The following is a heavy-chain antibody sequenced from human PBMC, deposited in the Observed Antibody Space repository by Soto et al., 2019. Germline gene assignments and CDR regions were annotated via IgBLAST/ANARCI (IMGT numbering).Heavy chain of an antibody. Sequence: SGGSLRLSCAASGFTFSSYGMHWVRQAPGKGLEWVAVISYDGSNKYYADSVKGRFTISRDNSKNTLYLQMNSLRAEDTAVYYCAKAPPDYYDSSGYYHPTYYFDYWGQGTLVTAPQ. V-gene: IGHV3-30*18. CDR2: ISYDGSNK. D-gene: IGHD3-22*01. J-gene: IGHJ4*02. CDR3: AKAPPDYYDSSGYYHPTYYFDY. CDR1: GFTFSSYG.